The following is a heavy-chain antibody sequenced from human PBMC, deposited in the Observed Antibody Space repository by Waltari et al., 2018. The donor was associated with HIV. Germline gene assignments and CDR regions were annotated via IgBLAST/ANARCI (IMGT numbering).Heavy chain of an antibody. D-gene: IGHD2-8*01. V-gene: IGHV4-39*07. Sequence: QLQLQESGPGLVKPSETLSLTCTVSGGSISSSSYYWGWIRQPPGKGQEWNGSIYYSGSTYYNPSLKSRVTMSVDTSKNQFSLKLSSVTAADTAVYYCARGDCTNGVFNWFDPWGQGTLVTVSS. CDR2: IYYSGST. CDR1: GGSISSSSYY. J-gene: IGHJ5*02. CDR3: ARGDCTNGVFNWFDP.